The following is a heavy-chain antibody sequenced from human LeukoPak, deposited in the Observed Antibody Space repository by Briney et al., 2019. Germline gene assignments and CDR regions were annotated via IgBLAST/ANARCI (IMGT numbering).Heavy chain of an antibody. CDR3: ASTPLGYCSSTSCPPHYYHYMDV. CDR1: GYTFTGYY. J-gene: IGHJ6*03. Sequence: ASVKVSCKASGYTFTGYYMHWVRQAPGQGLEWMGWINPNSGGTNYAQKFQGRVTMTRDTSISTAYMELSRLRSDDTAVYYCASTPLGYCSSTSCPPHYYHYMDVWGKGTTVTVSS. D-gene: IGHD2-2*01. V-gene: IGHV1-2*02. CDR2: INPNSGGT.